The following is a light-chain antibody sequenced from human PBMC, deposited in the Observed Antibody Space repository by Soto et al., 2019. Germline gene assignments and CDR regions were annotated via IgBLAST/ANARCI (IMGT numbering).Light chain of an antibody. CDR1: SSNVGGNT. CDR2: SNN. V-gene: IGLV1-44*01. Sequence: QSVLAQPPSSSGTPGQRVTVPCSGSSSNVGGNTVNWYRQLPGTAPKLLIYSNNQRPSGVPDRISGSTSGTSASLAISGLQSEDEADYYCAAWDDSLDGVVFGGGTKLTVL. CDR3: AAWDDSLDGVV. J-gene: IGLJ2*01.